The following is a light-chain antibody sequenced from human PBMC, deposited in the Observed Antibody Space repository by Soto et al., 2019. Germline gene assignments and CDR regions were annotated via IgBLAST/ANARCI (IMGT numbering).Light chain of an antibody. CDR3: QQYNNWLRT. CDR2: GAS. CDR1: QSVSSN. J-gene: IGKJ1*01. Sequence: ETVMTQSPATLSLFPGERATLSCRASQSVSSNLAWYQQKPGQAPRLLIYGASTRATGIPARFSGSGSGTEFTLTISSLQSEDFAVYYCQQYNNWLRTFGQGTKVDIK. V-gene: IGKV3-15*01.